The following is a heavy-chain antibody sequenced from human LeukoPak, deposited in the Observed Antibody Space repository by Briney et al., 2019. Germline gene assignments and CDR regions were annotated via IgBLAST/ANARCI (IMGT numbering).Heavy chain of an antibody. Sequence: GGSLRLSCAASGFSFSTSWMHWDRQAPGKGLVWVARISSDGSTTTHADSVKGRFTISRDNAKNTLYLQMNSLRAEDTAVYYCGRDDWGSLNYWGQGTLVTVSS. CDR3: GRDDWGSLNY. CDR1: GFSFSTSW. D-gene: IGHD7-27*01. V-gene: IGHV3-74*03. J-gene: IGHJ4*02. CDR2: ISSDGSTT.